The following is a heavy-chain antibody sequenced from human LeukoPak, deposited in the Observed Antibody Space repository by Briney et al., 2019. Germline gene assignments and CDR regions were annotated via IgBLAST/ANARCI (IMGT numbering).Heavy chain of an antibody. V-gene: IGHV4-39*01. CDR2: IYYRGST. J-gene: IGHJ4*02. CDR3: ARSRDGYNRGSFDY. Sequence: PSETLSHTCTVSGGSISSSSYYWGWIRQPPGKGLEWIGSIYYRGSTYYNPSLKSRVTISVDTSKNQFSLKLSSVTAADTAVYYCARSRDGYNRGSFDYWGQGTLVTVSS. D-gene: IGHD5-24*01. CDR1: GGSISSSSYY.